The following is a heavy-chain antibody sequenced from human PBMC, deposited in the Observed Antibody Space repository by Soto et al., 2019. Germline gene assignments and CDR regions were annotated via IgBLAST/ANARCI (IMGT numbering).Heavy chain of an antibody. CDR3: AVWNYESGLDV. J-gene: IGHJ6*01. D-gene: IGHD1-7*01. Sequence: QITLKESGPTLVRPTQTLTLTCSFSGFSLNTNAMGVGWIRQPPGKALEWLAFIYWDEDKRYSPSLKTMLTVTTDSAKNDVVLTLTNLDPLDTGTYSVAVWNYESGLDVGGPRDHGHRLF. CDR1: GFSLNTNAMG. CDR2: IYWDEDK. V-gene: IGHV2-5*02.